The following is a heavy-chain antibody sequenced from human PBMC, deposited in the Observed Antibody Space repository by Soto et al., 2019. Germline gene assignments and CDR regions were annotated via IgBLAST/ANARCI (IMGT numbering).Heavy chain of an antibody. CDR2: INPSGGST. CDR1: GYTFTSYY. Sequence: GASVKVSCKASGYTFTSYYMHWVRQAPGQGLEWMGIINPSGGSTSYAQKFQGRVTMTRDTSTSTVYMELSSLRSEDTAVYYCARYRGYCSRTSPCYGMDVWGQGTTVTVSS. V-gene: IGHV1-46*01. CDR3: ARYRGYCSRTSPCYGMDV. D-gene: IGHD2-2*01. J-gene: IGHJ6*02.